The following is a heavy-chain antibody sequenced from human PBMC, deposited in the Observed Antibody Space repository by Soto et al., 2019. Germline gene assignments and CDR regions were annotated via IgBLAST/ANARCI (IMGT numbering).Heavy chain of an antibody. D-gene: IGHD2-15*01. J-gene: IGHJ4*02. Sequence: QVQLVQSGAEVKKPGASVKISCKASGDTFTSYYMHWVRQAPGQGLEWMGIINPSGDTSYAQKFQGRVTMTRDTCTSAGCMELSSLSSEDTAVYYCARVYYSGGGCYGIDYWGQGTLVTVSS. CDR1: GDTFTSYY. CDR3: ARVYYSGGGCYGIDY. V-gene: IGHV1-46*01. CDR2: INPSGDT.